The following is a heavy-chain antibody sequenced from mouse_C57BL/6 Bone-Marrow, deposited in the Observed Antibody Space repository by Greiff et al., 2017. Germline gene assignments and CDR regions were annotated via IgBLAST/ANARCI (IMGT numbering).Heavy chain of an antibody. D-gene: IGHD2-2*01. J-gene: IGHJ3*01. CDR1: GYTFTSYW. CDR3: ARGLRRRGAWFAY. Sequence: QVQLQQPGAELVKPGASVKLSCKASGYTFTSYWMQWVKQRPGQGLEWIGEIDPSDSYTNYNQKFKGKATLTVDTSSSTAYMQRSSLTSEDSAVYYCARGLRRRGAWFAYWGQGTLVTVSA. V-gene: IGHV1-50*01. CDR2: IDPSDSYT.